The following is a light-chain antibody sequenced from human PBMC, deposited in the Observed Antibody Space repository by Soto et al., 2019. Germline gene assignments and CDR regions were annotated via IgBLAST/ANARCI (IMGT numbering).Light chain of an antibody. J-gene: IGKJ1*01. V-gene: IGKV3-15*01. CDR3: QQYNNWPRT. CDR2: SSS. Sequence: EIVLTQSPATLSLSPGERATLSCRASQSVSSYLAWYQQKPGQAPRLLIVSSSRRPTDVPARFSGSGSGTDFTLTISSLQSEDSAFYYCQQYNNWPRTFGQGTKVDIK. CDR1: QSVSSY.